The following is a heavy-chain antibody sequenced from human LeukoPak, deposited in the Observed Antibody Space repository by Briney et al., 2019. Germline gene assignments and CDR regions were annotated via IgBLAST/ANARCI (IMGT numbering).Heavy chain of an antibody. V-gene: IGHV1-69*04. Sequence: GASVKVSCKASGGTFSSYAISWVRQAPGQGLEWMGRIIPILGIANYAQKFQGRVTITADKSTSTAYMELSSLRSEDTAVYYCAEVRSYNSVWRFDSWGQGTLVTVSS. CDR1: GGTFSSYA. D-gene: IGHD6-19*01. J-gene: IGHJ4*02. CDR2: IIPILGIA. CDR3: AEVRSYNSVWRFDS.